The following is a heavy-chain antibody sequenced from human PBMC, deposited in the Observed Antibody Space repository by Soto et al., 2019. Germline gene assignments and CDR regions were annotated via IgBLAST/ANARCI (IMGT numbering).Heavy chain of an antibody. V-gene: IGHV2-5*01. CDR2: IYWNDDK. CDR1: GFSLSSSGVG. Sequence: SGPTLVNPTQTLTLTCTFSGFSLSSSGVGVAWIRQPPGKALEWLALIYWNDDKYYSPSLKSRLTLTKDTSRNRVVLTMTTLDPVDTATYYCAHSKRLYDYASGNYCPYFDYWGLGTLVTVSS. J-gene: IGHJ4*02. CDR3: AHSKRLYDYASGNYCPYFDY. D-gene: IGHD3-10*01.